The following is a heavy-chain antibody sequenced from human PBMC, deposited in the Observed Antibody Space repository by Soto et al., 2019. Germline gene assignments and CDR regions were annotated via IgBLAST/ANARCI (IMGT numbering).Heavy chain of an antibody. CDR2: ISYSGTP. J-gene: IGHJ5*02. D-gene: IGHD4-4*01. CDR3: ARGQWTTGWFDP. Sequence: QVQLQESGPGLVKPSQTLSLTCTVSGASISSGGHYWTWIRQHPGKGLEWIGFISYSGTPYYNPSLKSRLTISIDTSKNQFSLKLSSVTVADTAVYYCARGQWTTGWFDPWGQGTLVTVSS. CDR1: GASISSGGHY. V-gene: IGHV4-31*03.